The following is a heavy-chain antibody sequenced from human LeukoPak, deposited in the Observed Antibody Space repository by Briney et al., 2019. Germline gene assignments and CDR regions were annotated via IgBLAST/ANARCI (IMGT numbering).Heavy chain of an antibody. V-gene: IGHV4-39*07. Sequence: SETLSLTCTVSGGSISSSSYYWGWIRQPPGKGLEWIGSIYYSGSTYYNPSLKSRVTISVDTSKNQFSLKLSSVTAADTAVYYCARDYVGAMDYYYYGMDVWGQGTTVTVSS. CDR2: IYYSGST. CDR3: ARDYVGAMDYYYYGMDV. D-gene: IGHD1-26*01. J-gene: IGHJ6*02. CDR1: GGSISSSSYY.